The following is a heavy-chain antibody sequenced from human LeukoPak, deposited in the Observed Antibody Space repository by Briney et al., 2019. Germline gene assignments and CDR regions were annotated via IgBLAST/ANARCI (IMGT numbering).Heavy chain of an antibody. D-gene: IGHD3-3*01. CDR2: ISGSGGST. Sequence: GGSLRLSCAASGFTFSSYAMSWVRQAPGKGLEWVSAISGSGGSTYYADSVKGRFTISRDNSKNTLYLQMNSLRAEDTAVYYCAKSGRNYDFWSGPPDYYYMDVWGKGTTVTVSS. V-gene: IGHV3-23*01. CDR3: AKSGRNYDFWSGPPDYYYMDV. J-gene: IGHJ6*03. CDR1: GFTFSSYA.